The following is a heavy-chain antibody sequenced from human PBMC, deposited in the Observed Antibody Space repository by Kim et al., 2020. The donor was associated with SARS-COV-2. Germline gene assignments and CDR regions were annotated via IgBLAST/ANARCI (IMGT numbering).Heavy chain of an antibody. Sequence: ADSGKGRFTSSRDLAKNSLYLQMNSLRDEDTAVYYCARDLYGDYVFDYWGQGTLVTVSS. D-gene: IGHD4-17*01. J-gene: IGHJ4*02. CDR3: ARDLYGDYVFDY. V-gene: IGHV3-11*06.